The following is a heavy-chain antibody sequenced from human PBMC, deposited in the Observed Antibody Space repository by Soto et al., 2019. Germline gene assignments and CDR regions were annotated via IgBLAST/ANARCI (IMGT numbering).Heavy chain of an antibody. Sequence: SETLSLTCTVSGGSISSSRCHWGWIRQPPGKGLEWIGSIFYSGSTYYNPSLKSRVTISVDTSKNQFSLKLSSVTAADTAVYYCARHVEWEIFYYFEHWGQGTPVTVSS. V-gene: IGHV4-39*01. D-gene: IGHD1-26*01. J-gene: IGHJ4*01. CDR1: GGSISSSRCH. CDR2: IFYSGST. CDR3: ARHVEWEIFYYFEH.